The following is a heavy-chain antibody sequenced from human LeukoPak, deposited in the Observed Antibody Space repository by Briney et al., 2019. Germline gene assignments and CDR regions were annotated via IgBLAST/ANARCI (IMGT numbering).Heavy chain of an antibody. J-gene: IGHJ4*02. Sequence: SETLSPTCTVSGGSISSGDYYWSWIRQPPGKGLEWIGYIYYSGSTYYNPSLKSRVTISVDTSKNQFSLKLSSVTAADTAVYYCARVLEVGATSGFDYWGQGALVTVSS. CDR2: IYYSGST. V-gene: IGHV4-30-4*01. CDR1: GGSISSGDYY. CDR3: ARVLEVGATSGFDY. D-gene: IGHD1-26*01.